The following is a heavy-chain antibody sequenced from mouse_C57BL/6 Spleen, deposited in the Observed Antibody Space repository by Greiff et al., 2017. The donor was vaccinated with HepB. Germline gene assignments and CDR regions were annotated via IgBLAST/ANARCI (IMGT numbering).Heavy chain of an antibody. V-gene: IGHV5-4*01. Sequence: EVHLVESGGGLVKPGGSLKLSCAASGFTFSSYAMSWVRQTPEKRLEWVATISDGGSYTYYPDNVKGRFTISRDNAKNNLYLQMSHLKSEDTAMYYCARDGGDVGYFDYWGQGTTLTVSS. CDR2: ISDGGSYT. CDR1: GFTFSSYA. D-gene: IGHD3-3*01. CDR3: ARDGGDVGYFDY. J-gene: IGHJ2*01.